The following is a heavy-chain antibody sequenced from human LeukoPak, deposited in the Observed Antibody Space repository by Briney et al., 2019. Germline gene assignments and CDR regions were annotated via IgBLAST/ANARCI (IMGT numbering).Heavy chain of an antibody. CDR2: ISGSGGST. CDR3: AKGEYVWGSYRPTTPFDY. Sequence: GGSLRLSCAASGFIFNKHAMSWVRQAPGKGLEWVSAISGSGGSTYYADSVKGRFTISRDNSKNTLYLQMNSLRAEDTAVYYCAKGEYVWGSYRPTTPFDYWGQGTLVTVSS. D-gene: IGHD3-16*02. CDR1: GFIFNKHA. V-gene: IGHV3-23*01. J-gene: IGHJ4*02.